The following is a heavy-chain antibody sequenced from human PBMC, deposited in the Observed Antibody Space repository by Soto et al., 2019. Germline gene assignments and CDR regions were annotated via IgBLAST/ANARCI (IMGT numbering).Heavy chain of an antibody. CDR1: GFSLSTSGVG. CDR2: IYWDGDK. CDR3: AHIVVAGLGYYFDY. V-gene: IGHV2-5*02. J-gene: IGHJ4*02. D-gene: IGHD6-19*01. Sequence: SGPTLVNPTQTLTLTCTFSGFSLSTSGVGVGWIRQPPGKALEWLALIYWDGDKRYSPSLKSRLTITKDTSKNQVVLTMTNMDPVDTARYYCAHIVVAGLGYYFDYWGQGTLVTVSS.